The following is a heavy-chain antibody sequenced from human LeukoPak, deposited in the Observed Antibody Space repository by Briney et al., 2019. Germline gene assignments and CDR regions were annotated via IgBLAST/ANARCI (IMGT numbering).Heavy chain of an antibody. V-gene: IGHV1-46*01. CDR3: AREVGIVVVPAAIRPYYYYGMDV. CDR2: INPSGGST. CDR1: GYTFTSYC. Sequence: GASVKVSCKASGYTFTSYCMHWVRQAPGQGLEWMGIINPSGGSTSYAQKFQGRVTMTRDTSTSTVYMELSSLRSEDTAVYYCAREVGIVVVPAAIRPYYYYGMDVWGQGTTVTVSS. D-gene: IGHD2-2*02. J-gene: IGHJ6*02.